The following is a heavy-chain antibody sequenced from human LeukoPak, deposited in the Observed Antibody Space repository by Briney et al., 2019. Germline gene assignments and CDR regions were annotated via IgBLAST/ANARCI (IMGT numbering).Heavy chain of an antibody. D-gene: IGHD1-26*01. CDR3: ARGRIVGATTFDY. CDR2: INHSGST. Sequence: SETLSLTCTVSGGFISSYYWSWIRQPPGKGLEWIGEINHSGSTNYNPSLKSRVTISVDTSKNQFSLKLSSVTAADTAVYYCARGRIVGATTFDYWGQGTLVTVSS. V-gene: IGHV4-34*01. J-gene: IGHJ4*02. CDR1: GGFISSYY.